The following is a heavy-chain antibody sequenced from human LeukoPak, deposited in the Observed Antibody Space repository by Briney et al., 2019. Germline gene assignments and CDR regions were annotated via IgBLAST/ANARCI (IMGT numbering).Heavy chain of an antibody. J-gene: IGHJ4*02. D-gene: IGHD6-19*01. V-gene: IGHV1-69*05. CDR3: ASNSEIAVAGTWGFDY. CDR2: IIPIFGTA. CDR1: GGTFSSYA. Sequence: ASVKGSCKASGGTFSSYAISWVRQAPGHGLEWMGGIIPIFGTANYAQKFQGRVTITTDESTSTAYMELSSLRSEDTPVYYCASNSEIAVAGTWGFDYWGQGTLVTVSS.